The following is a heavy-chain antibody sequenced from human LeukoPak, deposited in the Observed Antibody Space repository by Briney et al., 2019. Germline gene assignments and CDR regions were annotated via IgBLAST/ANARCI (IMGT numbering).Heavy chain of an antibody. J-gene: IGHJ2*01. CDR2: IHSTGNT. CDR1: GGSMSGYY. CDR3: ARGGWSIDF. Sequence: SETLSLTCTVSGGSMSGYYWSWIRQPPGKGPELIGYIHSTGNTGYNPSLKSRVTISVDTSKNQFSLGLRSVTTADTAVYYCARGGWSIDFWGRGTLVTVSS. D-gene: IGHD2-15*01. V-gene: IGHV4-59*01.